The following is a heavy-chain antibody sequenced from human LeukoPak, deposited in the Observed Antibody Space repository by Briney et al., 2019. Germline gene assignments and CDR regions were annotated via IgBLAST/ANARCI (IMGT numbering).Heavy chain of an antibody. CDR3: ARDFSGSPSEDDGMDV. J-gene: IGHJ6*04. V-gene: IGHV4-61*01. D-gene: IGHD5-12*01. CDR2: IYYSGST. CDR1: GGSVSSGSYY. Sequence: SETLSLTCTVSGGSVSSGSYYWSWIRQPPGKGLEWIGYIYYSGSTNYNPSLKSRVTISVDTSKNQFSLKLSSVTAADTAVYYCARDFSGSPSEDDGMDVWGKGTTVTVSS.